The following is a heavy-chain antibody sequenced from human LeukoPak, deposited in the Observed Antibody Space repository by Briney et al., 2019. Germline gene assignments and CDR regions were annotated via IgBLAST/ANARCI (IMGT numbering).Heavy chain of an antibody. V-gene: IGHV3-23*01. D-gene: IGHD6-13*01. CDR2: ISGSGGST. Sequence: GGSLRLSCAASGFTFSTYNMNWVRQAPGKGLEWVSVISGSGGSTYYADSVKGRFTISRDNSKNTLYLQMNSLRAEDTAVYYCAKHIAATGPYYFDYWGQGTLVTVSS. J-gene: IGHJ4*02. CDR1: GFTFSTYN. CDR3: AKHIAATGPYYFDY.